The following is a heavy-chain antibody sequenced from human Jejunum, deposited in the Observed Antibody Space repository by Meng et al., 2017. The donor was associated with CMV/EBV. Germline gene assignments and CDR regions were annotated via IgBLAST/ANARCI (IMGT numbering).Heavy chain of an antibody. CDR2: VNPNSGGT. D-gene: IGHD6-25*01. V-gene: IGHV1-2*02. J-gene: IGHJ4*02. CDR1: GYSFTDYY. Sequence: SGYSFTDYYVHWVRQAPGQGLEWMGWVNPNSGGTNSPQKFQGRVTMTRDSSISTAYLELSRLRSDDTAVYYCAKQADPSAYFFDFWGEGTMVTVSS. CDR3: AKQADPSAYFFDF.